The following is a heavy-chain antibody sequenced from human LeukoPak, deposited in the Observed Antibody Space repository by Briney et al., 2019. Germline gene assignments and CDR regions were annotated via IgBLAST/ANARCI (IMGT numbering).Heavy chain of an antibody. J-gene: IGHJ5*02. D-gene: IGHD3-10*01. CDR1: GFTFSDHY. V-gene: IGHV4-39*01. Sequence: GSLRLSCAASGFTFSDHYMDWVRQAPGKGLEWIGSIYYSGSTYYNPSLKSRVTISVDTSKNQFSLKPSSVTAADTAVYYCARHVSLYYYGSGSYYTGEHWFDPWGQGTLVTVSS. CDR3: ARHVSLYYYGSGSYYTGEHWFDP. CDR2: IYYSGST.